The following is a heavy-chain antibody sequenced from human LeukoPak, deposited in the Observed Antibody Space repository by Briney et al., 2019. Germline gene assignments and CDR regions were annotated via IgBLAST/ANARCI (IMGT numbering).Heavy chain of an antibody. CDR2: ISSSSSYI. J-gene: IGHJ6*02. D-gene: IGHD2-2*01. V-gene: IGHV3-21*01. Sequence: GGSLRLSCAASGFTFSSYSMNWVRQAPGKGLEWVSSISSSSSYIYYADSVKGRFTISRDNAKNSLYVQMNSLRAEDTAVYYCARDEYCSSTSCYVTPYYYYYGMDVWGQGTTVTVSS. CDR3: ARDEYCSSTSCYVTPYYYYYGMDV. CDR1: GFTFSSYS.